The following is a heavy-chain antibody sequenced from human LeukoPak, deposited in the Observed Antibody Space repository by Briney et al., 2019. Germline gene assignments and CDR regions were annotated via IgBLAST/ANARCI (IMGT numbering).Heavy chain of an antibody. V-gene: IGHV3-23*01. CDR3: AKGVYYYDSSAYYYTYYFDY. Sequence: PGGSLRLSCAASGFTFSSYAMSCVRQAPGKGLEWVSAISGSGGSTYYADSVKGRFTISRDNSKNTLYLQMNTLRAEDTAVYYCAKGVYYYDSSAYYYTYYFDYWGQGTLVTVSS. D-gene: IGHD3-22*01. J-gene: IGHJ4*02. CDR1: GFTFSSYA. CDR2: ISGSGGST.